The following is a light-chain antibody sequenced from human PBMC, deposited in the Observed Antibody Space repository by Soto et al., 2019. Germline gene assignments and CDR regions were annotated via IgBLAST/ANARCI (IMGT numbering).Light chain of an antibody. V-gene: IGKV3-11*01. CDR3: QQRNKSPPLT. CDR2: DVS. Sequence: EIVLTQSPATLSLSPGERATLSCRASQSVSSYLAWYQQKPGQAPRLLIYDVSHRATGIPARFSGSGSGTDFTLTISSLEPEDFAVYFWQQRNKSPPLTFGGGTKVEIK. J-gene: IGKJ4*01. CDR1: QSVSSY.